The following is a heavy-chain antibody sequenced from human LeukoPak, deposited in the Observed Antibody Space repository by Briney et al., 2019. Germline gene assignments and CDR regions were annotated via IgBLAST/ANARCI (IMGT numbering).Heavy chain of an antibody. CDR2: ISTSSSTI. J-gene: IGHJ4*02. CDR3: ARGYDFWRGFDS. Sequence: PGGSLRLSCAASGFTFSSYTMNWVRQAPGKGLEWVSYISTSSSTIYYADSVKGRFTISRDNAKNSLYLQLNSLRAEDTAVYYCARGYDFWRGFDSWGQGTLVTVSS. CDR1: GFTFSSYT. D-gene: IGHD3-3*01. V-gene: IGHV3-48*01.